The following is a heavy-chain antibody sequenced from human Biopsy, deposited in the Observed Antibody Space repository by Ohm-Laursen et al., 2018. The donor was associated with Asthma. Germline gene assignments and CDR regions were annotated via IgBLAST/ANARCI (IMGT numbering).Heavy chain of an antibody. CDR2: INSVFGTT. J-gene: IGHJ4*02. Sequence: SVKVSCKSLGGTFNTYVIGWARQAPGQGIGWMGGINSVFGTTTYPQKFQDRVTITADDSTSTVYMELSSLRSEDTAVYYCARKAGSCISRTCYSLDFWGQGTLVTVSS. CDR1: GGTFNTYV. V-gene: IGHV1-69*13. CDR3: ARKAGSCISRTCYSLDF. D-gene: IGHD2-2*01.